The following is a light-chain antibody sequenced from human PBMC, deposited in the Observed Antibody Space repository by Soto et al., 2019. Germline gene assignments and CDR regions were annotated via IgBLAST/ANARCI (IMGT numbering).Light chain of an antibody. CDR2: DAS. CDR3: QQSDNLPLT. V-gene: IGKV1-33*01. Sequence: DFQMTQSPSSLSASVGDRVTITCRATQAIKNFLNWYQQKPGRAPKLLISDASTLQRGVPSRFSGSGSGTHFTFVISSLQREDDGTYYCQQSDNLPLTFGQGTRLDIK. J-gene: IGKJ5*01. CDR1: QAIKNF.